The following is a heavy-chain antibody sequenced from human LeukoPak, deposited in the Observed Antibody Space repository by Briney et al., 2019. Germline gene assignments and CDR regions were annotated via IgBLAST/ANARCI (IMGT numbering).Heavy chain of an antibody. Sequence: GGSLRLSCAASGFTFSSYAMHWVRKAPGKGLGWVVVISYDGSNKYYADSVRGRYTISRDNSKNTLYLQMTSLRAEDTAVYYCARDNSGSAFDPWGQGTLVTVSS. CDR3: ARDNSGSAFDP. D-gene: IGHD1-26*01. J-gene: IGHJ5*02. CDR1: GFTFSSYA. CDR2: ISYDGSNK. V-gene: IGHV3-30-3*01.